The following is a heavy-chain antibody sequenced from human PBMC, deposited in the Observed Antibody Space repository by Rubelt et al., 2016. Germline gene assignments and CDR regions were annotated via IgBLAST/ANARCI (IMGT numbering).Heavy chain of an antibody. CDR2: ISYDGSNK. J-gene: IGHJ4*02. CDR1: GFTFSSYG. V-gene: IGHV3-30*18. D-gene: IGHD2-2*01. Sequence: GGGVVQPGRSLRLSCAASGFTFSSYGMHWVRQAPGKGLEWVAVISYDGSNKYYADSVKGRFTISRDNSKNTLYLQMNSLRAEDTAVYYCANHCSSTSCAYYWGQGTLVTVSS. CDR3: ANHCSSTSCAYY.